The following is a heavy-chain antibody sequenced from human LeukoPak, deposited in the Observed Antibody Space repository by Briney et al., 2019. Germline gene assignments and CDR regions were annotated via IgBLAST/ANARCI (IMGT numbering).Heavy chain of an antibody. CDR2: IYYSGST. Sequence: SETLSLTCTVSGYSITSSTYYWGWIRQPPGKGLEWIGTIYYSGSTYYNPSLKSRVTISIDTSNNQFSLQLNSVTAADTAVYYCVRDPAPETASTDAFDIWGQGTMVTVSS. CDR1: GYSITSSTYY. CDR3: VRDPAPETASTDAFDI. V-gene: IGHV4-39*07. D-gene: IGHD5-18*01. J-gene: IGHJ3*02.